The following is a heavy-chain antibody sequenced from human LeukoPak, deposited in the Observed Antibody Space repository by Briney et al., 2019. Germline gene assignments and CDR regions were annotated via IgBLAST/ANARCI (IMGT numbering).Heavy chain of an antibody. D-gene: IGHD6-13*01. CDR2: IYTSGST. J-gene: IGHJ4*02. CDR1: GGSISSYY. V-gene: IGHV4-4*07. Sequence: SETLSLTCIVSGGSISSYYWSWIRQPAGKGLEWIGRIYTSGSTNYNPSLKSRVTMSVDTSKNQFSLKLSSVTAADTAVYYCARVADGAAAGPFDYWGQGTLVTVSS. CDR3: ARVADGAAAGPFDY.